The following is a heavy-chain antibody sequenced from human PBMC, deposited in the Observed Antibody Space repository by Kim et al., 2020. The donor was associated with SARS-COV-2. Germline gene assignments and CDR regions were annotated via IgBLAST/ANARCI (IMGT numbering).Heavy chain of an antibody. Sequence: YNPSLKSPVTISVDTSKNQCSLRLTSVTAADTAVYYCARRQGSGSFDPFDPWGQGTLVTVSS. CDR3: ARRQGSGSFDPFDP. J-gene: IGHJ5*02. D-gene: IGHD3-10*01. V-gene: IGHV4-39*07.